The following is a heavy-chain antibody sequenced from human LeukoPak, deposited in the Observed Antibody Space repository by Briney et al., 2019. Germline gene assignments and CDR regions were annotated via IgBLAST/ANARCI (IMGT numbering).Heavy chain of an antibody. J-gene: IGHJ3*02. D-gene: IGHD3-22*01. V-gene: IGHV1-69*01. CDR2: ITPILGTA. CDR3: AREVGYYDSSGTEVDAFDI. Sequence: ASVEVSCEASGGTFSSYAINRVRQAPGQGRERMGGITPILGTANYAQKFQGRVTITADESTSTAYMELSSLRSEDTAVYYCAREVGYYDSSGTEVDAFDIWGQGTMVTVSS. CDR1: GGTFSSYA.